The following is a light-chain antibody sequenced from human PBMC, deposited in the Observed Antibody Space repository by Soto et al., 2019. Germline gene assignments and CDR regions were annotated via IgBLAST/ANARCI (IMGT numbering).Light chain of an antibody. CDR3: SSYTSINSRV. CDR2: EVS. J-gene: IGLJ1*01. V-gene: IGLV2-14*03. Sequence: QSALTQPPSASGSPGQSVTISCTGTSSDVGGYDYVSWYQQYPGEAPKLIIYEVSNRPSGVSNRFSGSKSGNTASLTISGLQAEDEADYHCSSYTSINSRVFGTGTKLTVL. CDR1: SSDVGGYDY.